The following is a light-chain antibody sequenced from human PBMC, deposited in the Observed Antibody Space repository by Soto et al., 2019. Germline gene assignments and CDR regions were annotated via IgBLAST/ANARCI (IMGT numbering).Light chain of an antibody. V-gene: IGKV1-5*01. CDR2: DAS. Sequence: DIHMTQSPSTLSAFVGDRVTITCRASQSVNSWLAWYQQRPGKAPKLLIYDASTLESGVPSRFSGSGSGTEFTLTISSLQPDDFATYYCHQYNSYHTFGGGTKVDI. CDR3: HQYNSYHT. J-gene: IGKJ4*01. CDR1: QSVNSW.